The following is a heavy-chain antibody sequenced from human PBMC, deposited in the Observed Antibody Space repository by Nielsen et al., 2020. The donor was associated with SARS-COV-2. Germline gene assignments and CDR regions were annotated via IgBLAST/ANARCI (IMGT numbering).Heavy chain of an antibody. V-gene: IGHV1-18*04. CDR2: ISAYNGNT. D-gene: IGHD2-15*01. CDR3: ARGGSGGGGTPPYAFDI. CDR1: GYTFTSYG. J-gene: IGHJ3*02. Sequence: ASVKVSCKASGYTFTSYGISWVRQAPGQGLEWMGWISAYNGNTNYAQKLQGRVTMTTDTSTSTAYMELRSLRSEDTAVYYCARGGSGGGGTPPYAFDIWGQGTMVTVSS.